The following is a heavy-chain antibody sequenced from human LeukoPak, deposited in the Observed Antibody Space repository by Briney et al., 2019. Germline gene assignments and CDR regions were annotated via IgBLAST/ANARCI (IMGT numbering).Heavy chain of an antibody. CDR2: ISSSGSTI. CDR3: ANGEGDYEPMAFDI. CDR1: GFTFSDYY. V-gene: IGHV3-11*01. Sequence: GGSLRLSCAASGFTFSDYYMSWIRQAPGKGLEWVSYISSSGSTIYYADSVKGRFTISRDNAKNSLYLQMNSLRAEDTAVYYCANGEGDYEPMAFDIWGQGTMVTVSP. D-gene: IGHD3-10*01. J-gene: IGHJ3*02.